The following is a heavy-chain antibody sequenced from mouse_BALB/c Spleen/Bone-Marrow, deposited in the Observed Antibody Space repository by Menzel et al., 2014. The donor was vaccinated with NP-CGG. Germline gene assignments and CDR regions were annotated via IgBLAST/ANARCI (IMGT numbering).Heavy chain of an antibody. J-gene: IGHJ2*01. D-gene: IGHD2-14*01. Sequence: EVKLMESGAKLVKPGASVKLSCTASGFNIKDTYMHWVKQRPEQGLEWIGRIDPANGNTKYDPKFQGKATITADTSSNTAYLQLISLTSEDTAVYYCARYRLGTYYDYWGQGTTLTVSS. V-gene: IGHV14-3*02. CDR3: ARYRLGTYYDY. CDR2: IDPANGNT. CDR1: GFNIKDTY.